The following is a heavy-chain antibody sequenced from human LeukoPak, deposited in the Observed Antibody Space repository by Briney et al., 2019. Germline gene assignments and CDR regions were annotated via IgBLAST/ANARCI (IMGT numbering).Heavy chain of an antibody. V-gene: IGHV3-30-3*01. D-gene: IGHD6-13*01. CDR2: ISYDGSNK. CDR1: GFTFSSYA. J-gene: IGHJ4*02. Sequence: GGSLRLSCAASGFTFSSYAMRWVRQAPGKGLEWVAVISYDGSNKYYADSVKGRFTISRDNSKNTLYLQMNSLRAEDTAVYYCARAFVAGIADTIPSYWGQGTLVTVSS. CDR3: ARAFVAGIADTIPSY.